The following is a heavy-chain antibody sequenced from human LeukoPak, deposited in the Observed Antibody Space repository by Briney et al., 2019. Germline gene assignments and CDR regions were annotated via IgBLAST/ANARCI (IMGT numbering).Heavy chain of an antibody. CDR3: ASGSPSEYYYDSSGSSEPFRY. CDR1: GGSISSYY. CDR2: IYTSGST. D-gene: IGHD3-22*01. Sequence: SETLSLTCTVSGGSISSYYWSWIRQPAGKGLEWIGRIYTSGSTNYNPSLKSRVTMSVDTSKYQFSLKLSSVTAADTAVYYCASGSPSEYYYDSSGSSEPFRYWGQGTLVTVSS. V-gene: IGHV4-4*07. J-gene: IGHJ4*02.